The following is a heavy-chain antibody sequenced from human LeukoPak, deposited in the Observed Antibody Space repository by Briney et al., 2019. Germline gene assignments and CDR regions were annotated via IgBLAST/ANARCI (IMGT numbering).Heavy chain of an antibody. CDR3: ATKPKFYYDSSGYYRADYGMDV. Sequence: ASVKVSCKASGGTFSSYAISWVRQAPGKGLEWMGGFDPEDGETIYAQKFQGRVTMTEDTSTDTAYMELSSLRSEDTAVYYCATKPKFYYDSSGYYRADYGMDVWGQGTTVTVSS. CDR1: GGTFSSYA. D-gene: IGHD3-22*01. CDR2: FDPEDGET. J-gene: IGHJ6*02. V-gene: IGHV1-24*01.